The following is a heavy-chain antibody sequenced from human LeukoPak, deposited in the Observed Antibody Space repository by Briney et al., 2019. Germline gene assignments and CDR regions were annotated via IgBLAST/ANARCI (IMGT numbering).Heavy chain of an antibody. Sequence: PSETLSLTCAVSGGSISSSNWWSWVRQPPGKGLEWIGEIYHSGSTNYNPSLKSRVTISVDKSKNQFSLKLSSVTAADTAVYYCAKSRSSTWYLFDYWGQGTLVTVSS. D-gene: IGHD6-13*01. V-gene: IGHV4-4*02. J-gene: IGHJ4*02. CDR3: AKSRSSTWYLFDY. CDR2: IYHSGST. CDR1: GGSISSSNW.